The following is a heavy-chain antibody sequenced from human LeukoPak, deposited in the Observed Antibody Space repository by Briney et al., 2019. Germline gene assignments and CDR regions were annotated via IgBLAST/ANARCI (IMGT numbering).Heavy chain of an antibody. CDR2: IYYGGIT. V-gene: IGHV4-39*01. Sequence: SETLSLTCTVSGGSITSSSYYWGWIRQPPGKGLAWIGNIYYGGITYYNPSLKSRVTIYVDTSKNQFSLKLSSVTAADTAVYYCARGRRDGYNLEYFDKWGQGTLVTVSS. CDR3: ARGRRDGYNLEYFDK. J-gene: IGHJ4*02. CDR1: GGSITSSSYY. D-gene: IGHD5-24*01.